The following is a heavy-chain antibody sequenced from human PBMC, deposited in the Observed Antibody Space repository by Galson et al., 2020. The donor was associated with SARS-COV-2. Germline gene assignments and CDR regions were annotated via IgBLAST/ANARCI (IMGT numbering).Heavy chain of an antibody. CDR1: RDSVTSGYY. D-gene: IGHD3-22*01. CDR3: ARPSSIGYYSIWYFDL. J-gene: IGHJ2*01. V-gene: IGHV4-38-2*01. CDR2: IYDSGTT. Sequence: PSQTLSLTRAVSRDSVTSGYYWGWIRQPPGKGLEWIGSIYDSGTTYYNPSLKSRVTISKDTSQNHFSLKLSSVTAADTAVYYCARPSSIGYYSIWYFDLWGRGTLVTVSS.